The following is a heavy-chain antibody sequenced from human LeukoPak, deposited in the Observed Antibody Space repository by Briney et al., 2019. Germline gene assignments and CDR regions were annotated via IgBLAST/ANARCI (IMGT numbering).Heavy chain of an antibody. CDR3: ARIWLAHNPVAYYGIDV. V-gene: IGHV2-70*11. CDR2: IDWDDDK. CDR1: GFSLSTSGMC. D-gene: IGHD5-12*01. J-gene: IGHJ6*02. Sequence: SGPTLVNPSQTLTLTNTLSGFSLSTSGMCVSWIRQPPGKALEWLARIDWDDDKYYSTSLKTRLTISKDTSKNQVVLTMTNMDPVDTATYYCARIWLAHNPVAYYGIDVWGQGTTVTVSS.